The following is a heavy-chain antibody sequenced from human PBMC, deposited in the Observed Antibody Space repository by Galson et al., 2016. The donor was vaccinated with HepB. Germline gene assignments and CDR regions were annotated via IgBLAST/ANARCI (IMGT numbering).Heavy chain of an antibody. CDR1: GYTFTSYG. Sequence: SVKVSCKASGYTFTSYGISWVRQAPGQGLEWMGWISGDNGNTNYAQKLQGRVTMTEDTSTSTAYMELRSLRSDDTAVYYCALGYCSGGSCYRNWFDPWGQGTLVTVSS. V-gene: IGHV1-18*01. J-gene: IGHJ5*02. D-gene: IGHD2-15*01. CDR2: ISGDNGNT. CDR3: ALGYCSGGSCYRNWFDP.